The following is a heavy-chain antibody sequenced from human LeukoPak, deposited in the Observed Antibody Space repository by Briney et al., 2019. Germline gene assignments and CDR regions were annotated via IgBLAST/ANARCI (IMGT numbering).Heavy chain of an antibody. CDR3: ARSLPDYFDY. CDR1: GFTFRTTG. V-gene: IGHV3-30*03. Sequence: PGTSLRLSCATSGFTFRTTGVHWVRQGPGKGLEWVALMSSDGINTYYADSVKGRFTISRDNSKNSLYLQMNSLRTEDTALYYCARSLPDYFDYWGQGTLVTVSS. J-gene: IGHJ4*02. CDR2: MSSDGINT.